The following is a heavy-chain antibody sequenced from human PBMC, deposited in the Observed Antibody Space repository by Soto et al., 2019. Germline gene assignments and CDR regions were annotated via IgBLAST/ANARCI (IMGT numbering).Heavy chain of an antibody. V-gene: IGHV2-5*02. CDR1: VISLSTNGVG. CDR3: VHRRAVLCVPS. CDR2: ILWDDDT. J-gene: IGHJ5*02. Sequence: QITLKESGPTLVRPTQTLTLTCTFSVISLSTNGVGVCWIRQPPGKALEWLALILWDDDTRYSPSLKSRLNITKDTSKNQVVLTMTNMDPVDTATYYCVHRRAVLCVPSWGPGTLVTVSA. D-gene: IGHD2-2*01.